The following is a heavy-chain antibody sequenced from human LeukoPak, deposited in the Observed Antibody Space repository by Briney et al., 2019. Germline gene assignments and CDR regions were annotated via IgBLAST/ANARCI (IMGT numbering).Heavy chain of an antibody. J-gene: IGHJ5*02. V-gene: IGHV4-30-4*01. CDR3: AAGVTTIYH. CDR2: VAYGGSP. Sequence: PSQTLSLTCTVSTGSIKSGDYYWGWIRQPPGKGLEWLGYVAYGGSPSYNPSLKTRISISVDTSKNQFSLKMDSLTAADTAYYYCAAGVTTIYHWGLGTLVTDSS. D-gene: IGHD3-3*01. CDR1: TGSIKSGDYY.